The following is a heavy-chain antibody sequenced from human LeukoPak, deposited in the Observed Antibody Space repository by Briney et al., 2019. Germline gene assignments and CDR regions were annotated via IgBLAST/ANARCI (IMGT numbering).Heavy chain of an antibody. CDR2: IPFDGNNN. V-gene: IGHV3-30*19. Sequence: TGGSLRLSCAASGFTFSSYGMQWVRQAPGKGLEWVAFIPFDGNNNDYADSVRGRFTISRDNSKNTLYLQMNSLRGEDTAVYYCARDPRAGYFDWLSDAFDIWGQGTMVTVSS. CDR1: GFTFSSYG. J-gene: IGHJ3*02. D-gene: IGHD3-9*01. CDR3: ARDPRAGYFDWLSDAFDI.